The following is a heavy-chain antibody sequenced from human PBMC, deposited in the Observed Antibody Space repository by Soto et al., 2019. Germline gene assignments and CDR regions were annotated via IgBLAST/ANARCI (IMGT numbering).Heavy chain of an antibody. D-gene: IGHD1-26*01. J-gene: IGHJ6*02. Sequence: EASVKVSCKASGYTFTSYGISWVRQAPGQGLEWMGWISAYNGNTNYAQKLQGRVTMTTDTSTSTAYMELRSLRSDDTAVYYCARGAYSGSYYDGYYYYGMDVWGQGTTVTVSS. V-gene: IGHV1-18*01. CDR1: GYTFTSYG. CDR3: ARGAYSGSYYDGYYYYGMDV. CDR2: ISAYNGNT.